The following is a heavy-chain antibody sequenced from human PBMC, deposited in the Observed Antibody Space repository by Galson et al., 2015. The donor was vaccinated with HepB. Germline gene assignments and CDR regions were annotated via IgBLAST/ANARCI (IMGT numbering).Heavy chain of an antibody. CDR1: GFTFSSYS. D-gene: IGHD4-11*01. CDR3: ARDNDYSNYDPLLTTEQAPMALDY. Sequence: SLRLSCAASGFTFSSYSMNWVRQAPGKGLEWVSYISSSSSTIYYADSVKGTFTISRYNAKNSLYLQMNSLRDEDTAVYYCARDNDYSNYDPLLTTEQAPMALDYWGQGTLVTVSS. J-gene: IGHJ4*02. V-gene: IGHV3-48*02. CDR2: ISSSSSTI.